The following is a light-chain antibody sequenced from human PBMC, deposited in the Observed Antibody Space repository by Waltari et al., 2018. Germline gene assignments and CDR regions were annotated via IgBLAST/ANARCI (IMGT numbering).Light chain of an antibody. CDR2: EVS. CDR3: SSYTSSSTLV. V-gene: IGLV2-14*01. Sequence: QSALTQPASVSGSPGQSITISCAGTSSDVGGYNYVSWYQQHPDKAPQLVIYEVSHRPPGVSSRFSGSKSGNTASLTISGLRAEDEADYYGSSYTSSSTLVFGGGTKVTVL. CDR1: SSDVGGYNY. J-gene: IGLJ2*01.